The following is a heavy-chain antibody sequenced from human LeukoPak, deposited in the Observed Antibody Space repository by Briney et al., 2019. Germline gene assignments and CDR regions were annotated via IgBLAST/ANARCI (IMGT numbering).Heavy chain of an antibody. CDR1: GFTFSSYG. V-gene: IGHV3-30*18. J-gene: IGHJ4*02. CDR2: ISYDGSNK. CDR3: AKLGGRRYAPSSLPLPLDY. D-gene: IGHD3-16*01. Sequence: PGGSLRLSCAASGFTFSSYGMHWVRQAPGKGLEWVAVISYDGSNKYYADSVKGRFTISRDNSKNTLYLQMNSLRAEDTAVYYCAKLGGRRYAPSSLPLPLDYWGQGTLVTVSS.